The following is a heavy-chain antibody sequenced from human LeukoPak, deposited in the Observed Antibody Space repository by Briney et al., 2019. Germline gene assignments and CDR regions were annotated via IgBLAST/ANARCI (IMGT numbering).Heavy chain of an antibody. V-gene: IGHV4-31*03. J-gene: IGHJ4*02. CDR2: IYNSGST. CDR1: GASFNTGDYY. Sequence: SETLSLTCIVSGASFNTGDYYWNWICQHPGKGLEWIGYIYNSGSTYYNPSLKSRVTISVDTSKNHFSLRLTSVTAADSAVYYCARGAPPDSWGQGTLVTVS. CDR3: ARGAPPDS.